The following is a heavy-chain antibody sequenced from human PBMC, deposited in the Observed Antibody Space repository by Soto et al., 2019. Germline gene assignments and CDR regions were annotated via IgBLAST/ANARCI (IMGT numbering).Heavy chain of an antibody. CDR2: IIPIFGTA. J-gene: IGHJ4*02. CDR1: GGTFSSYA. D-gene: IGHD1-26*01. CDR3: ARGGMGKSYWTLDS. V-gene: IGHV1-69*06. Sequence: ASVKVSCKASGGTFSSYAISWVRQAPGQGLEWMGGIIPIFGTANYAQKFVGRVTMTADTSTSTAFLELRSLTSDDTAVYYCARGGMGKSYWTLDSWGQGTQVTVSS.